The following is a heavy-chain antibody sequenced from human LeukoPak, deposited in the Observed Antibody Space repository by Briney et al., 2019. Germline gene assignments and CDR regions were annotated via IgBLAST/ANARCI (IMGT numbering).Heavy chain of an antibody. J-gene: IGHJ4*02. D-gene: IGHD3-22*01. CDR2: IIPMFGTT. V-gene: IGHV1-69*05. CDR3: ARGNYYDSSGYFG. CDR1: GGTFSSYA. Sequence: SVKVSCKASGGTFSSYAVSWVRHAPGPGNEWMGRIIPMFGTTKYAQSFQGRLTITMDKSTTTAYMELNSLRFEDTAMYCCARGNYYDSSGYFGWGQGTLVTVSS.